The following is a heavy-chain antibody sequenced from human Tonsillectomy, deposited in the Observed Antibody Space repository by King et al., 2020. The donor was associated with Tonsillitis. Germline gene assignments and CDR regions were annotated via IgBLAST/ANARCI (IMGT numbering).Heavy chain of an antibody. CDR1: GFTLSNYG. D-gene: IGHD4-23*01. CDR3: TRDQQTNLVKGWFDP. J-gene: IGHJ5*02. Sequence: VQLVESGGGVVQPGRSLTLSCEASGFTLSNYGMHWVRQAPGKGLEWVAVISSDGSNKQYADSVKGRFTISRDTFKNTLFMQMNSLTSDDTAVYYCTRDQQTNLVKGWFDPWGQGTLVNVSS. V-gene: IGHV3-30*03. CDR2: ISSDGSNK.